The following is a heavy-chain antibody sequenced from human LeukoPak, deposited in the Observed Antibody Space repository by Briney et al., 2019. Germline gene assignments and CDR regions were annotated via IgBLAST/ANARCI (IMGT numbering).Heavy chain of an antibody. D-gene: IGHD3-3*01. V-gene: IGHV4-34*01. CDR2: INHSGST. Sequence: PSETLSLTCTVSGGSISSYYWSWIRQPPGKGLEWIGEINHSGSTNYNPSLKSRVTISVDTSKNQFSLKLSSVTAADTAVYYCARQPHYDFWSGYSHDAFDIWGQGTMVTVSS. J-gene: IGHJ3*02. CDR1: GGSISSYY. CDR3: ARQPHYDFWSGYSHDAFDI.